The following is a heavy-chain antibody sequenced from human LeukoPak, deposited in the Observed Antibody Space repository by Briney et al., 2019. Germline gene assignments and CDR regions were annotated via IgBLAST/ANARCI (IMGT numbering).Heavy chain of an antibody. CDR1: GFTVSSNY. Sequence: QPGGSLRLSCAASGFTVSSNYMSWVRQAPGKGLEWVSVIYSGGSTYYADSVKGRFTISRDNSKNTLYLQMNSLRAEDTAVYYCARERYCSSTSCPNWFDPWGQGTLVTVSS. D-gene: IGHD2-2*01. J-gene: IGHJ5*02. CDR3: ARERYCSSTSCPNWFDP. V-gene: IGHV3-53*01. CDR2: IYSGGST.